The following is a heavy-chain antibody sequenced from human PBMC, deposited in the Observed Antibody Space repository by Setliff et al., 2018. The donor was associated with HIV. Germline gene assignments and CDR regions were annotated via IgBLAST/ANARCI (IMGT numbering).Heavy chain of an antibody. CDR1: GGSISSGSYY. V-gene: IGHV4-39*01. J-gene: IGHJ3*02. D-gene: IGHD6-19*01. CDR3: ARRGGIAVAGRGVTRGFDI. CDR2: IYYSGTT. Sequence: PSETLSLTCTVSGGSISSGSYYWSWVRRPPGKGLEWIGSIYYSGTTYYNASLKSRVTMSVDTSKNQFFLKLNSVTAADTAVYYCARRGGIAVAGRGVTRGFDIWGQGTSVTVSS.